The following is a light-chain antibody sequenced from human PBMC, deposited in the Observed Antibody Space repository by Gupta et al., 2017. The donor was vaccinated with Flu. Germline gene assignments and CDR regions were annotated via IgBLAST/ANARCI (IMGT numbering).Light chain of an antibody. CDR2: EVS. Sequence: QSAMTQPASVSGSPGQSITISCPGTSSDVGGYNSVSWYQQHPGKAPKLMIYEVSNRPSGVSNRFSGSKSGNTASLTISGLQAEDEADYYCSSYTSSTRDVFGTGTKVTVL. CDR3: SSYTSSTRDV. V-gene: IGLV2-14*01. J-gene: IGLJ1*01. CDR1: SSDVGGYNS.